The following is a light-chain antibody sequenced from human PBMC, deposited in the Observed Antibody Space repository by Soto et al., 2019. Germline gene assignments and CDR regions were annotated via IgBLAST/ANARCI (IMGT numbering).Light chain of an antibody. CDR2: SAS. Sequence: DIQMTQSPSSLSASVGDRVTITCRASQDIDHSLAWYQKTPWKVPNLLIYSASTLQSGVPSRFSGSGSGTDFTLTITSLQPEDGATYYCQEHYSGPPVAFGPGTKVDV. J-gene: IGKJ3*01. CDR1: QDIDHS. CDR3: QEHYSGPPVA. V-gene: IGKV1-27*01.